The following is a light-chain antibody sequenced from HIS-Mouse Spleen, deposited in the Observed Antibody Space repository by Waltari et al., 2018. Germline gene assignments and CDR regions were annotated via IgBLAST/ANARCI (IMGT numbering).Light chain of an antibody. Sequence: QSALTQPASVSGSPGQSITISCTGTSSDVGGYNSLPWYQQHPGKAPKLMIYDVSNRPSGVSNRFSGSKSGNTASLTISGLQAEDEADYYCSSYTSSSTLRVFGGGTKLTVL. V-gene: IGLV2-14*03. J-gene: IGLJ3*02. CDR1: SSDVGGYNS. CDR2: DVS. CDR3: SSYTSSSTLRV.